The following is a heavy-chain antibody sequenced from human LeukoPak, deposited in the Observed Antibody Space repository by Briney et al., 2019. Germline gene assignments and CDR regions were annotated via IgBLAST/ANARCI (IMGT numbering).Heavy chain of an antibody. CDR2: IYYSGST. Sequence: SQTLSLTCTVSGGSISSGGYYWSWIRQHPGKGLEWIGDIYYSGSTYYNPSLKSRVTISVDTSKNQFSLKLSSVTAADTAVYYCARLTYYYDSSGYFANWFDPWGQGTLVTVSS. CDR3: ARLTYYYDSSGYFANWFDP. D-gene: IGHD3-22*01. J-gene: IGHJ5*02. V-gene: IGHV4-31*03. CDR1: GGSISSGGYY.